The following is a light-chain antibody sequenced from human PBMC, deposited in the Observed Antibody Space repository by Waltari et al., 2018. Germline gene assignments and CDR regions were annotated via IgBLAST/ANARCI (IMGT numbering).Light chain of an antibody. V-gene: IGKV4-1*01. CDR1: QSLFYSSNSKNY. CDR3: HQYYSLFT. J-gene: IGKJ3*01. Sequence: DIVMTHSPDSLAVSLGERATINCKSSQSLFYSSNSKNYLAWYQQKPGQSPKLLIYWAATRESGVPDRFSGSGSGTDFTLTISTLQAEDVAVYYCHQYYSLFTFGPGTKVDIK. CDR2: WAA.